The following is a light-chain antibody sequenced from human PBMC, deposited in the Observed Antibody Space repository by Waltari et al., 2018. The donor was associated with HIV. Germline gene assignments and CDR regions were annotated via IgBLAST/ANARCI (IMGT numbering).Light chain of an antibody. Sequence: DIVMTQSPDSLAVSLGERATINCKSSQSVLYSSSNKNSLAWYQQKPGQPPKLLIYWASTLEPGVPDRFSGSGSGTDFTLTISSLQAEDVAVYYCQQYYNTPYTFGQGTKVEIK. J-gene: IGKJ2*01. CDR2: WAS. V-gene: IGKV4-1*01. CDR1: QSVLYSSSNKNS. CDR3: QQYYNTPYT.